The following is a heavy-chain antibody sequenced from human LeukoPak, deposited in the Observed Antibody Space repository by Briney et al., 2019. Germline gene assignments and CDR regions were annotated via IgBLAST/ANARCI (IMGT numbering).Heavy chain of an antibody. CDR2: IKQDGSEK. V-gene: IGHV3-7*03. D-gene: IGHD3-3*01. Sequence: GGSLRLSCAASGFTFSSYWMSWVRQAPGKGLEWVANIKQDGSEKYYVDSVKGRFTISRDNAKNSLYLQMNSLRAEDTAVYYCTTDLLRFLEWLNFDYWGQGTLVTVSS. CDR3: TTDLLRFLEWLNFDY. J-gene: IGHJ4*02. CDR1: GFTFSSYW.